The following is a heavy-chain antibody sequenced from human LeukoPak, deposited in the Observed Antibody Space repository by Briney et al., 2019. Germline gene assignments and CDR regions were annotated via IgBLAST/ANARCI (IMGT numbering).Heavy chain of an antibody. J-gene: IGHJ3*02. CDR2: INSDSNYI. CDR1: GFTFRSYS. V-gene: IGHV3-21*01. D-gene: IGHD3-10*01. CDR3: AVAYYYGSGDAFDT. Sequence: GGSLRLSCAASGFTFRSYSMNWVRQAPGKGLEWVSSINSDSNYIYYADSVQGRFTISRDNAKNSLYLQMNSLRAEDTAVYYCAVAYYYGSGDAFDTWGQGTKVTVSS.